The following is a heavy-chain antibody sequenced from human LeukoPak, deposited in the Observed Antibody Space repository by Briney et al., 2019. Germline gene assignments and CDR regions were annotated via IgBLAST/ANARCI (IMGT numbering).Heavy chain of an antibody. CDR2: INHSGST. CDR3: ASRIRRWFDP. J-gene: IGHJ5*02. CDR1: GGSFSGYY. D-gene: IGHD3-3*02. V-gene: IGHV4-34*01. Sequence: PSETLSLTCAVYGGSFSGYYWSWIRQPPGKGLEWIGEINHSGSTNYNPSRKSRVTISVYTSKNQFSRKLSSVTAGDTAVYYCASRIRRWFDPWGQETLVTVSS.